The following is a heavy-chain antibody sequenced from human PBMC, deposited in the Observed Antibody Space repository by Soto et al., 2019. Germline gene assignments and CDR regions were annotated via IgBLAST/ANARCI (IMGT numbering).Heavy chain of an antibody. J-gene: IGHJ3*01. Sequence: EVQLVESGGGLIQPGGSLRLPCAASGFTFSSNEMNWVRQAPGKGLEWVSLIYSGGSTYYADSVKGRFTISRDNSKNTLYLQMSSLRAEDTAVYYCATRPLLPGAPWGQGTMVTVSS. V-gene: IGHV3-53*01. D-gene: IGHD3-22*01. CDR2: IYSGGST. CDR3: ATRPLLPGAP. CDR1: GFTFSSNE.